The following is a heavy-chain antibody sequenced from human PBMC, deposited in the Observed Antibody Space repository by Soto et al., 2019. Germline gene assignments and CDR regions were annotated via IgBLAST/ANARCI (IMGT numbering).Heavy chain of an antibody. CDR3: ARGGGFCGADCYKGGIAY. J-gene: IGHJ4*01. CDR1: GFTFSPYT. V-gene: IGHV3-30-3*01. CDR2: ISYDGSDK. Sequence: QVQLVESGGGVGQPGRSLRLSCAASGFTFSPYTMHWVRQTPGKGLEWVAVISYDGSDKNYADSVRGRFTISRDNSKNTLFLQMNGLRAEDPAVYYCARGGGFCGADCYKGGIAYWGHGALVTVSS. D-gene: IGHD2-21*02.